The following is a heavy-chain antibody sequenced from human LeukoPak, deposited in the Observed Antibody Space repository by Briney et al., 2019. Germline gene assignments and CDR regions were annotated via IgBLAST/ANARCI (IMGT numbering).Heavy chain of an antibody. J-gene: IGHJ6*03. CDR3: ARDKAYYYDSSGYSRYMDV. V-gene: IGHV4-59*01. CDR2: IYYSGST. Sequence: PSETLSLTCTVSGGSISSYYWSWIRQPPGKGLEWIGYIYYSGSTNYNPSLKSRITISVDTSKNQFSLKLSSVTAADTAVYYCARDKAYYYDSSGYSRYMDVWGKGTTVTISS. CDR1: GGSISSYY. D-gene: IGHD3-22*01.